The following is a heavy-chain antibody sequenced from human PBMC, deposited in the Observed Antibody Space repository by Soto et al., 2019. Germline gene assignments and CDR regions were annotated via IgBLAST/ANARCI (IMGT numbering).Heavy chain of an antibody. CDR1: GGSISSSSYY. D-gene: IGHD3-10*01. Sequence: QLQLQESGPGLVKPSETLSLTCTVSGGSISSSSYYWGWIRQPPGKGLEWIGSIYYSGSTYYNPSLKSRVTISVDTSNDQFSLKLSSVTAADTAVYYCARQGDLGYWGQGTLVTVSS. CDR3: ARQGDLGY. CDR2: IYYSGST. J-gene: IGHJ4*02. V-gene: IGHV4-39*01.